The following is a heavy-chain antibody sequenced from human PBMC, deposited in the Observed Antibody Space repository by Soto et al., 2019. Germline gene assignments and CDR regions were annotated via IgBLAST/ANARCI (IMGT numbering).Heavy chain of an antibody. J-gene: IGHJ4*02. CDR3: ARATYYYGSGSYPPDRLFDY. Sequence: SETLSLTCTVSGGSISSYYWSWIRQPPGKGLEWIGYIYYSGSTNYNPSLKSRVTISVDTSKNQFSLKLSSVTAADTAVYYCARATYYYGSGSYPPDRLFDYWGQGTLVTVSS. CDR1: GGSISSYY. D-gene: IGHD3-10*01. V-gene: IGHV4-59*01. CDR2: IYYSGST.